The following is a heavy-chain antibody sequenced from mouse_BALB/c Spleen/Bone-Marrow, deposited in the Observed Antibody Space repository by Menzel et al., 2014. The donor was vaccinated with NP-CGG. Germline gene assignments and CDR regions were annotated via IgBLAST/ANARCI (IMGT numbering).Heavy chain of an antibody. CDR2: VSSGGSYT. CDR1: GFAFRSYD. V-gene: IGHV5-9*02. CDR3: ARPLTGAYFDY. J-gene: IGHJ2*01. D-gene: IGHD4-1*01. Sequence: EVQLQESGGGLVKPGGSLKLSCAASGFAFRSYDMSWVRQTPEKRLEWVATVSSGGSYTYYPDSVKGRFTISRDNARNTLYLQMSSLRSEDTALYYCARPLTGAYFDYWGQGTTLTVSS.